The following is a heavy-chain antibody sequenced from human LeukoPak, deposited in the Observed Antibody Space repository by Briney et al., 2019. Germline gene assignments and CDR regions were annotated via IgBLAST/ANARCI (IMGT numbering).Heavy chain of an antibody. CDR3: ARGAFEAAAGIVFDY. CDR2: IYYSGST. V-gene: IGHV4-39*07. D-gene: IGHD6-13*01. CDR1: GGSISSSSYY. Sequence: SETLSLTCTVSGGSISSSSYYWGWIRQPPGKGLEWIGSIYYSGSTYYNPSLKSRVTISVDTSKNQFSLKLSSVTAADTAVYYCARGAFEAAAGIVFDYWGQGTLVTVSS. J-gene: IGHJ4*02.